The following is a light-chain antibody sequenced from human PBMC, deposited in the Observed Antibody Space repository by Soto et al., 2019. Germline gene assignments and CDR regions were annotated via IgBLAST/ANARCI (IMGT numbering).Light chain of an antibody. CDR3: QQTYSTPYT. Sequence: EIVLTQSPGTLSLSPGERATLSCRASQSVSSSYLAWYQQKPGQAPRLLIYGASSRATGIPDRFSGSGSGTDFTLTIISLQPEDFATYYCQQTYSTPYTFGQGTKLEIK. CDR1: QSVSSSY. J-gene: IGKJ2*01. V-gene: IGKV3-20*01. CDR2: GAS.